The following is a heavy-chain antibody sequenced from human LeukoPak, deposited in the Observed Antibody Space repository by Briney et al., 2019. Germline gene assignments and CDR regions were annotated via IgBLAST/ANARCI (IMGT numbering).Heavy chain of an antibody. CDR3: AKALRGSSWYNYYYYMDV. J-gene: IGHJ6*03. D-gene: IGHD6-13*01. CDR1: GFTFSSYA. CDR2: IRYDGSNK. V-gene: IGHV3-30*02. Sequence: GGSLGLSCAASGFTFSSYAMHWVRQAPGKGLEWVAFIRYDGSNKYYVDSVKGRFTISRDNSKNTLYMQMNNLRAEDTAVYYCAKALRGSSWYNYYYYMDVWGKGTTVTVSS.